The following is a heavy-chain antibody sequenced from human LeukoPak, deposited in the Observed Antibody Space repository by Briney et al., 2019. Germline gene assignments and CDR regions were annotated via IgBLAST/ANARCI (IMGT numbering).Heavy chain of an antibody. CDR2: ISWNSGSI. Sequence: GRSLRLSCAASGFTFDDYAMHWVRQAPGKGLEWVSGISWNSGSIGYADSVKGRFTISRDKAKNSLYLQMNSLRAEDTALYYCAKDIKYSSSWYYSYFDYWGQGTLVTVSS. D-gene: IGHD6-13*01. J-gene: IGHJ4*02. CDR3: AKDIKYSSSWYYSYFDY. CDR1: GFTFDDYA. V-gene: IGHV3-9*01.